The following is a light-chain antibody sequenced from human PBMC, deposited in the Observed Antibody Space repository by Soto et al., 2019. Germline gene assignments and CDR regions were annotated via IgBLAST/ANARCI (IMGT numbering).Light chain of an antibody. CDR2: GAS. Sequence: EIVLTQSPGTLSLSPGERATLSCRASQSVSRSFLAWYQQIPGQAPRLLIHGASTRATGIPDRFSGSGSGTDFSLTITRLGPEDVAVYYCQQYGSSPWTFGQGTKVEIK. CDR1: QSVSRSF. V-gene: IGKV3-20*01. J-gene: IGKJ1*01. CDR3: QQYGSSPWT.